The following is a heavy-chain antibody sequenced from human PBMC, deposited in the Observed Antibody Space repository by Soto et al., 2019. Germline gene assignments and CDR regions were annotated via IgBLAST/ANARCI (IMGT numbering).Heavy chain of an antibody. V-gene: IGHV1-69*13. CDR1: RVAFSKFI. CDR3: AKVRYSSPMGYYYGMDV. J-gene: IGHJ6*02. Sequence: GASVKVSCIASRVAFSKFIVTRVRQAPGLGLEWVGGIIPIFGTANYAQKFQGRVTITADESTSTSYMEVNNLRSEDTAVYYCAKVRYSSPMGYYYGMDVWGQGTTVTVSS. D-gene: IGHD6-19*01. CDR2: IIPIFGTA.